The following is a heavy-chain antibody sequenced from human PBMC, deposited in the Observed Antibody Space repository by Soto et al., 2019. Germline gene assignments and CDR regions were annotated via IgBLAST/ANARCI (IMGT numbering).Heavy chain of an antibody. J-gene: IGHJ6*02. D-gene: IGHD1-20*01. Sequence: GDSVKVSCKVYGYTFNSYDFTWVRQAPGQGLEWMGWIGAYTGNTNYAEKFQGRVSLTIDASTSTAYMELRSLTADDTARYYCERNNIYGLDPWG. V-gene: IGHV1-18*01. CDR2: IGAYTGNT. CDR3: ERNNIYGLDP. CDR1: GYTFNSYD.